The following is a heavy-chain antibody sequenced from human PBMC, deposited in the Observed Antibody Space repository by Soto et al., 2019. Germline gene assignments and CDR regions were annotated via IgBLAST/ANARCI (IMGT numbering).Heavy chain of an antibody. J-gene: IGHJ6*02. CDR1: GFTFIRYS. CDR3: ARAPTAAAPPYYYYGMDV. D-gene: IGHD6-13*01. V-gene: IGHV3-21*01. Sequence: GGSLRLSCAASGFTFIRYSMNWGRQAPGKGLEWVSSISSSSSYIYYADSVKGRFTISRDNAKNSLYLQMNSLRAEDTAVYYCARAPTAAAPPYYYYGMDVWGQGTTVTVSS. CDR2: ISSSSSYI.